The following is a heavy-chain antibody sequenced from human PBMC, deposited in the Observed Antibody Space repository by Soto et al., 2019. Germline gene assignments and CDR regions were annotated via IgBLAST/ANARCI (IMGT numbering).Heavy chain of an antibody. CDR1: GFTVSSNY. J-gene: IGHJ4*02. CDR2: IYSGGST. V-gene: IGHV3-66*01. Sequence: EVQLVESGGGLVQPGGSLRLSCAASGFTVSSNYMSWVRKAPGKGLEWVSVIYSGGSTYYADSVKGRFTISRDNSKNTLYLQMNSLRAEDTAVYSWARDKRDGYIDYWGQGTLVTVSS. CDR3: ARDKRDGYIDY.